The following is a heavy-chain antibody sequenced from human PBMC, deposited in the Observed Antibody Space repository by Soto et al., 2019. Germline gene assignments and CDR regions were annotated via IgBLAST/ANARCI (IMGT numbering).Heavy chain of an antibody. CDR1: GGSIISGGYY. CDR2: IYYSGST. D-gene: IGHD3-22*01. Sequence: QVQLQESGPGLVKPSQTLSLTCTVSGGSIISGGYYWSWIRQHPGKGLEWIGYIYYSGSTYYNPSLKSRVTISVDTSKNQFSLKLSSVTAADTAVYYCAGYYDSSGYYSDYWGQGTLVTVSS. J-gene: IGHJ4*02. CDR3: AGYYDSSGYYSDY. V-gene: IGHV4-31*03.